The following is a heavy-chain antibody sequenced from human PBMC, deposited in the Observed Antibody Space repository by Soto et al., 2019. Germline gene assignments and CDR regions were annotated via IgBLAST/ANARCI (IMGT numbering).Heavy chain of an antibody. J-gene: IGHJ6*03. CDR3: TTDKSIAAAYPPYYYYYMDV. V-gene: IGHV3-15*01. CDR2: IKSKTDGGTT. CDR1: GFTFSNAW. D-gene: IGHD6-13*01. Sequence: EVQLVESGGGLVKPGGSLRLSCAASGFTFSNAWMSWVRQAPGKGLEWVGRIKSKTDGGTTDYAAPVKGRFTISRDDSKNTLYLQMNSLKTEDTAVYYCTTDKSIAAAYPPYYYYYMDVWGKGTTVTVSS.